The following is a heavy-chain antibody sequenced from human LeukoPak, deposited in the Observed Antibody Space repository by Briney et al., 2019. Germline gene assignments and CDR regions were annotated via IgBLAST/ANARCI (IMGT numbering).Heavy chain of an antibody. Sequence: KSGGSLRLSCEASGFIFSDYYMTWIRQAPGKGLEWVSYINHSGRTVYYADSVRGRFSISRDNANNSLYLQMNSLTAEDTAIYYCARGRQGTQLWNNWFDPWGQGTLVTVSS. CDR2: INHSGRTV. CDR3: ARGRQGTQLWNNWFDP. D-gene: IGHD1-1*01. J-gene: IGHJ5*02. CDR1: GFIFSDYY. V-gene: IGHV3-11*01.